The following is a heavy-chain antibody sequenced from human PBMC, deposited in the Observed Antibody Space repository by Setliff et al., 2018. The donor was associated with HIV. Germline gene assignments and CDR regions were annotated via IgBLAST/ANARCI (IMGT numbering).Heavy chain of an antibody. V-gene: IGHV4-39*01. CDR2: VYESGST. CDR1: GASIRNSNSY. Sequence: PSGTLSLTCSVYGASIRNSNSYWGWIRQPPGKRLEWLGSVYESGSTSYNPSLSSRLTISVDTSKNHVSLRLSSVTAADTGVYYCARHRDPPGSRWIYYYYYMDLWGEGTTVTVSS. J-gene: IGHJ6*03. CDR3: ARHRDPPGSRWIYYYYYMDL. D-gene: IGHD6-13*01.